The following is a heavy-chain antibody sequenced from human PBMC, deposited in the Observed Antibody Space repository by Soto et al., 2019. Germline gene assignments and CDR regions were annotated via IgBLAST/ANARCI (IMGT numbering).Heavy chain of an antibody. V-gene: IGHV3-64*04. Sequence: GGSLRLSCSASGFTFSSYAMHWVRQAPGKGLEYVSSISTNGGITHYADSVKGRFTVSRDNSNNTLYLQMNSLRPDDTAVYYCAKAWVAISTVTTFDSWGQGTLVTVSS. CDR3: AKAWVAISTVTTFDS. CDR1: GFTFSSYA. D-gene: IGHD4-17*01. CDR2: ISTNGGIT. J-gene: IGHJ4*02.